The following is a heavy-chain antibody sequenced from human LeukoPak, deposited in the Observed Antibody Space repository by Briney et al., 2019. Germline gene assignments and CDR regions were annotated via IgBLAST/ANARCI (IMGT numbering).Heavy chain of an antibody. J-gene: IGHJ4*02. CDR3: ARGRYSGSYYLIDY. Sequence: SETLSLTCTVSGGSISSYYWSWIRQPAGKGLEWIGRIYTSGSTNYNPSLKSRVIMSVDTSKNQFSLKLSSVTAADTAVYYCARGRYSGSYYLIDYWGQGTLVTVSS. D-gene: IGHD1-26*01. V-gene: IGHV4-4*07. CDR2: IYTSGST. CDR1: GGSISSYY.